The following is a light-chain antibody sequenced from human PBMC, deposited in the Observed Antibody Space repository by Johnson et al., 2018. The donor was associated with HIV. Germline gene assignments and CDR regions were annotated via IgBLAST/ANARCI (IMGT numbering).Light chain of an antibody. CDR1: SSNIGRNY. CDR2: QNT. CDR3: GTWDNSLKAEV. V-gene: IGLV1-51*02. Sequence: QSVLTQPPSVSAAQGQMVTISCSGSSSNIGRNYVSWYQQLPGTAPKLLIYQNTWRPSWIPDRFSGSTSGASATLAITGLQTGDEADYYCGTWDNSLKAEVFGTGTKATV. J-gene: IGLJ1*01.